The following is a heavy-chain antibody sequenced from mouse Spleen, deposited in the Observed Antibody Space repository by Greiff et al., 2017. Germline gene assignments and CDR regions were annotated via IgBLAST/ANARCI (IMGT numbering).Heavy chain of an antibody. Sequence: EVQGVESGGGLVKPGGSLKLSCAASGFTFSSYAMSWVRQTPEKRLEWVATISSGGSYTYYPDSVKGRFTISRDNAKNTLYLQMSSLRSEDTAMYYCAREDGPFAYWGQGTLVTVSA. CDR2: ISSGGSYT. V-gene: IGHV5-9-3*01. D-gene: IGHD2-3*01. CDR1: GFTFSSYA. J-gene: IGHJ3*01. CDR3: AREDGPFAY.